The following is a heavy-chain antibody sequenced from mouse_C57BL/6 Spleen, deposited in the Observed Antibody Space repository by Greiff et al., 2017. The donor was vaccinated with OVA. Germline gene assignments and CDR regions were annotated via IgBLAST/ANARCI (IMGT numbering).Heavy chain of an antibody. V-gene: IGHV1-80*01. CDR3: AYYDYDSLAMDY. CDR2: IYPGDGDT. J-gene: IGHJ4*01. D-gene: IGHD2-4*01. Sequence: QVQLKESGAELVKPGASVKISCKASGYAFSSYWMNWVKQRPGKGLEWIGQIYPGDGDTNYNGKFKGKATLTADKSSSTAYMQLSSLTSEDSAVYFCAYYDYDSLAMDYWGQGTSVTVSS. CDR1: GYAFSSYW.